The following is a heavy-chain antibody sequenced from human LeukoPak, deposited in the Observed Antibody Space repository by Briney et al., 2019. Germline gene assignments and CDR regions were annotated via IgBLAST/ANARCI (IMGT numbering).Heavy chain of an antibody. CDR1: EFIFNFYA. D-gene: IGHD1-7*01. Sequence: GGSLRLSCAASEFIFNFYAMTWVRQTPGKGLEWVSAISGSGNDTYYADSVKGRFTISRDNAKNSLYLQMNSLRAEDTAVYYCARAVGYNWNYAPYCYYYMDVWGKGTTVTVSS. V-gene: IGHV3-23*01. CDR2: ISGSGNDT. CDR3: ARAVGYNWNYAPYCYYYMDV. J-gene: IGHJ6*03.